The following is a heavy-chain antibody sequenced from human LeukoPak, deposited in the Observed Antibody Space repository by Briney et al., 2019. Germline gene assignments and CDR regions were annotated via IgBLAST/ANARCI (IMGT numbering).Heavy chain of an antibody. CDR3: ARTSRHFYGSGTNLTPWPAGMDV. D-gene: IGHD3-10*01. V-gene: IGHV4-59*01. CDR1: GGSMSGFF. CDR2: IYYSGSST. Sequence: SETLSLTCTVSGGSMSGFFWTWVRQPPGRELEWIGSIYYSGSSTKYNPSLKSRVTISVDTSKSQFSLNLDSATAADTAVYYCARTSRHFYGSGTNLTPWPAGMDVWGQGTTVTVSS. J-gene: IGHJ6*02.